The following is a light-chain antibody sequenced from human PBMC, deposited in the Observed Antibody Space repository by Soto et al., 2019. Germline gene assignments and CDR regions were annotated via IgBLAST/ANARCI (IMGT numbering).Light chain of an antibody. CDR2: DVS. J-gene: IGLJ1*01. CDR1: SSDVGGYNH. CDR3: SSSTPRPPYV. Sequence: QSVLTQTASVSGSPGQSITISCTGTSSDVGGYNHVSWYQQHPGKAPKLMIFDVSNRPSGVPNRFSGSKSGNTAPLTISGPQSEDEAYYYCSSSTPRPPYVFGTGTKLTVL. V-gene: IGLV2-14*01.